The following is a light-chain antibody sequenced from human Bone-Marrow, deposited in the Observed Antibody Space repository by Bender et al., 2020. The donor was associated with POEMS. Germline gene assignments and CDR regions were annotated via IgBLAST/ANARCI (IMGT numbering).Light chain of an antibody. CDR3: QVWDKSNVV. V-gene: IGLV3-1*01. CDR1: KLGDKY. Sequence: SYELTQPPSVSVSPGQTASITCSGDKLGDKYACWYQQKPGQSPVLIIYQDTKRPSGIPERFSGSYSGNTATLTISGTQAMDEADYFCQVWDKSNVVVGGWTKLSVL. J-gene: IGLJ2*01. CDR2: QDT.